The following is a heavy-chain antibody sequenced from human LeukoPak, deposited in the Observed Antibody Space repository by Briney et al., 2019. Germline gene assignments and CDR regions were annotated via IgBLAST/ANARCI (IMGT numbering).Heavy chain of an antibody. D-gene: IGHD3-22*01. CDR3: ARDLYYYDSSGYSNWFDP. J-gene: IGHJ5*02. CDR1: GYTFTSYG. CDR2: ISAYNGNT. V-gene: IGHV1-18*01. Sequence: ASVKVSCKASGYTFTSYGISWVRQAPGQGLEWMGWISAYNGNTNYAQKLQGRVTMTTDTSTSTAYMELRSLRSDDTAVYCCARDLYYYDSSGYSNWFDPWGQGTLVTVSS.